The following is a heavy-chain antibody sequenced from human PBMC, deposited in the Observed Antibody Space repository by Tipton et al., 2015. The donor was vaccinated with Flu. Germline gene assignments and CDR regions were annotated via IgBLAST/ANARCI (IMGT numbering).Heavy chain of an antibody. J-gene: IGHJ4*02. CDR3: ATLDY. Sequence: QLVQSGAELKKPGASVKVSCQASGYTFTANYIHWVRQAPGQGLEWVGVINPSGNVTNYEEKFQGRVTMTRDTSTSTVYMELSSLRSEDTAMYYCATLDYWGQGTLVTVSS. V-gene: IGHV1-46*03. CDR2: INPSGNVT. CDR1: GYTFTANY.